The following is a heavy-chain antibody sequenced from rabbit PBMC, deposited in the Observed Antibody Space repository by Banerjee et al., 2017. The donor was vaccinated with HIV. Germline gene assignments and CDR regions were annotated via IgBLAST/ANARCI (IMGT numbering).Heavy chain of an antibody. V-gene: IGHV1S40*01. CDR2: IDAGSSGIT. CDR3: ARDYVYNSYNFYFNL. D-gene: IGHD6-1*01. CDR1: GFSFSSGYD. J-gene: IGHJ4*01. Sequence: QSLEESGGGLVKPEGSLTLTCTASGFSFSSGYDMCWVRQAPGKGPEWIACIDAGSSGITYYGSWAKGRFTISKTSSTTVTLQMTSLTAADTATYFCARDYVYNSYNFYFNLWGQGTLVTVS.